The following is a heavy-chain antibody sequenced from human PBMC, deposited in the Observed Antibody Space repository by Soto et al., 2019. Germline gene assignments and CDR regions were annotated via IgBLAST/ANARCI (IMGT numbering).Heavy chain of an antibody. D-gene: IGHD2-15*01. CDR3: ARVDVVVAADAFDI. CDR2: IYYDGSNE. V-gene: IGHV3-33*01. CDR1: EFTFSNFG. Sequence: QVQLVESGGGVVQPGRSLRLSCAASEFTFSNFGMHWVRQAPGKGLEWVAVIYYDGSNEYYADSWYGRFTISRDNFRHRLYLQMKSLRAEDTGVCYCARVDVVVAADAFDIWGQGTMVTVSS. J-gene: IGHJ3*02.